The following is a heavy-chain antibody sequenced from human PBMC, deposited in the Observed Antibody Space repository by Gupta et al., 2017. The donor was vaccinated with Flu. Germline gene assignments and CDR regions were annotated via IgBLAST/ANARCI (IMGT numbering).Heavy chain of an antibody. Sequence: EVEMVESGGGLVQPGGSLRLSCAASGFTLSTYWMSWVRQAPGKGLEWVANIKQDGSEKYYGDSVKGRFTTSRDNAKNSQYLQMNNLRAEDTAVYYCARDSGKFYIDYWGQGTLVTVSS. CDR3: ARDSGKFYIDY. CDR2: IKQDGSEK. J-gene: IGHJ4*02. V-gene: IGHV3-7*01. D-gene: IGHD1-26*01. CDR1: GFTLSTYW.